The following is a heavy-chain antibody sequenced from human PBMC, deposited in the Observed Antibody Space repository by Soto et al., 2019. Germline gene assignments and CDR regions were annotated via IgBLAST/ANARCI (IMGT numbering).Heavy chain of an antibody. V-gene: IGHV4-30-4*08. CDR3: AREGCYGSPHSC. J-gene: IGHJ4*02. CDR1: GGSISNGDYH. Sequence: QVQLQESGPGLVKPSQTLSLICTVSGGSISNGDYHWSWIRQPPGKGLEWIGYTYPSGSTYYNASLRSRLTISRDASKTQSSLKLTPGTAANTAVYSCAREGCYGSPHSCWGQGTLVTVSP. CDR2: TYPSGST. D-gene: IGHD2-15*01.